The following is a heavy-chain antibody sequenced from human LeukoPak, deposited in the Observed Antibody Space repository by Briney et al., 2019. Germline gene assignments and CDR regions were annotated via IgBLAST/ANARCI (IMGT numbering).Heavy chain of an antibody. CDR1: GGSINSYY. Sequence: PSETLPLICTVSGGSINSYYWSWIRQPPGKGLQWIGCIHYSGSTNYNPSLKSRVTISVDTSKNQFSLKLSSVTAADTAVYYCARTTMVRGTYYMDVWGKGTTVTISS. CDR2: IHYSGST. D-gene: IGHD3-10*01. CDR3: ARTTMVRGTYYMDV. V-gene: IGHV4-59*01. J-gene: IGHJ6*03.